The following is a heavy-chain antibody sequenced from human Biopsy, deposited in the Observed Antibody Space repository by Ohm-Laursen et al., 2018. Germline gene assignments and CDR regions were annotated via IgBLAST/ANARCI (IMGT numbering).Heavy chain of an antibody. V-gene: IGHV4-39*01. Sequence: SDTLSLTCGVSGGSISSRNHYWGWLRQPPGKGLEWIGHVYYSGSTFYNSSLESRVTVSVDTSKNQFRLRLTSMSASDTAVYYCARHSLDDFWSGAHYYFDYWGLGTLVTVSS. CDR1: GGSISSRNHY. J-gene: IGHJ4*02. D-gene: IGHD3-3*01. CDR3: ARHSLDDFWSGAHYYFDY. CDR2: VYYSGST.